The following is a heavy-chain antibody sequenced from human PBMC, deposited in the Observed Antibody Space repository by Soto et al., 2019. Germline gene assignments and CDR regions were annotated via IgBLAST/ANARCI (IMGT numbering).Heavy chain of an antibody. J-gene: IGHJ4*02. CDR1: GGTFSSYA. D-gene: IGHD3-22*01. V-gene: IGHV1-69*01. Sequence: QVQLVQSGAEVKKPGSSVKVSCKASGGTFSSYAISWVRQAPGQGLEWMGGIIPIFGTANYAQKFQGRVTITADESTSTAYRELSSLRSEDTAVYYCARGYYYDSSGYYELFDYWGQGTLVTVSS. CDR2: IIPIFGTA. CDR3: ARGYYYDSSGYYELFDY.